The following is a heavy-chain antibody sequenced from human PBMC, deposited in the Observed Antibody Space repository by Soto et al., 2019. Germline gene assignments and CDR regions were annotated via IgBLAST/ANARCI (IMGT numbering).Heavy chain of an antibody. CDR1: GLTLSDYY. D-gene: IGHD3-22*01. Sequence: GVLRLSCVASGLTLSDYYMTWIRQAPGRGLEWVAYISSNTKMIFYPDSVKGRFTISRDNAKNALFLEMSGLRVEDTATYYCAGSGPIPAYDSSGYRKYGFSVWGQGTKVTVSS. V-gene: IGHV3-11*01. CDR3: AGSGPIPAYDSSGYRKYGFSV. CDR2: ISSNTKMI. J-gene: IGHJ3*01.